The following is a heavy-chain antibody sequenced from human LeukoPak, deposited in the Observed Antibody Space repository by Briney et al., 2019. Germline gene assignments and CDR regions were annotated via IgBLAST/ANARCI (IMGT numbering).Heavy chain of an antibody. D-gene: IGHD3-3*01. V-gene: IGHV3-21*04. J-gene: IGHJ4*02. CDR1: GFTFSSYS. CDR2: ISSSSSYI. CDR3: ARVRVRKDYDFWSGYYTDGY. Sequence: GGSLRLSCAASGFTFSSYSMNWVRQAPGKGLEWVSSISSSSSYIYYADSVKGRFTISRDNAKNSLYLQMNSLRAEDTAVYYCARVRVRKDYDFWSGYYTDGYWGQGTLVTVSS.